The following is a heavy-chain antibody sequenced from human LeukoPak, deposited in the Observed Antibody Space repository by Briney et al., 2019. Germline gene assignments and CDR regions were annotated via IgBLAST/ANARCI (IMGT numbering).Heavy chain of an antibody. J-gene: IGHJ4*02. CDR2: ISGSGGST. D-gene: IGHD1-26*01. CDR1: GFTFSSYA. V-gene: IGHV3-23*01. Sequence: GGSLRLSCAASGFTFSSYAMSWVRQAPGKGLEWVSAISGSGGSTYYADSVKGRFAISRDNSKNTLYLQVNSLRAEDTAVYYSAVGSYLGRNFDYWGQGTLVTVSS. CDR3: AVGSYLGRNFDY.